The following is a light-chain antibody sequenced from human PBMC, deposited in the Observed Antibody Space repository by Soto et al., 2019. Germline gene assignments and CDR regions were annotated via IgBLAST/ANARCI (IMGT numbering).Light chain of an antibody. J-gene: IGLJ1*01. CDR2: DVT. CDR3: SAYTTTTSLYV. V-gene: IGLV2-14*01. Sequence: QSVLTQPASVSGSPGQSITISCTGTSSDVGGYNYVSWYQQHPGKAPKLMIYDVTNRPSGVSNRFSGSNSGNTASLIISGLQAEDEADYYCSAYTTTTSLYVFGTGTKLTVL. CDR1: SSDVGGYNY.